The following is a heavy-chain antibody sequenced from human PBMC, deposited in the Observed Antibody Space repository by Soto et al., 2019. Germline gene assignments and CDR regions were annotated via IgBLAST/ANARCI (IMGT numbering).Heavy chain of an antibody. CDR1: GGSISSSSYY. D-gene: IGHD4-17*01. J-gene: IGHJ2*01. CDR2: IYYSGST. V-gene: IGHV4-39*01. CDR3: ARQGDYGETDWYFDL. Sequence: QLQLQESGPGLVKPSETLSLTCTVSGGSISSSSYYWGWIRQPPGKGLEWIGSIYYSGSTYYNPSLKSRVTISVDTSKNQFSLKLSSVTAADTAVYYCARQGDYGETDWYFDLWGRGTLVTVSS.